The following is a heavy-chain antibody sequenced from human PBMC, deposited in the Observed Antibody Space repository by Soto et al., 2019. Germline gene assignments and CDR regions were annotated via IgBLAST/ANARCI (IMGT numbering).Heavy chain of an antibody. CDR3: ARRGIAVPYYYYGMDV. Sequence: PGESLKISCKGSGYSFTSYWISWVRQMPGKGLEWMGRIDPSDSYTNYSPSFQGHVTISADKSISTAYLQWSSLKASDTAMYYCARRGIAVPYYYYGMDVWGQGTTVTVSS. CDR1: GYSFTSYW. CDR2: IDPSDSYT. V-gene: IGHV5-10-1*01. D-gene: IGHD6-19*01. J-gene: IGHJ6*02.